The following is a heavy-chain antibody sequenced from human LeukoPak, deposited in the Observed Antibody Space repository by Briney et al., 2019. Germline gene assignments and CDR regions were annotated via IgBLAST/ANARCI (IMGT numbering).Heavy chain of an antibody. CDR3: ARDSSELWFGGP. CDR1: GNSISSGDNY. CDR2: IYTSGST. D-gene: IGHD3-10*01. Sequence: SETLSLTCTVSGNSISSGDNYWSWIRRPAGKGLEWIGRIYTSGSTNYNPSLKSRVTISGDTSKNQFSLRLSSVTAADTAVYYCARDSSELWFGGPWGQGTLVTVSS. J-gene: IGHJ5*02. V-gene: IGHV4-61*02.